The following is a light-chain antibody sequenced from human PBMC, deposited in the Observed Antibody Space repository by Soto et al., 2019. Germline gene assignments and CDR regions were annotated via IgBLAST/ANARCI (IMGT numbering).Light chain of an antibody. CDR1: QSVSSSY. J-gene: IGKJ3*01. V-gene: IGKV3-20*01. Sequence: EIVLTQSPGTLSLSPGERATLSCRASQSVSSSYLAGYQQKPGQAPRLLIYGASSRATGIPDRFSGSGSGTDLPLTISRLEPEDFAVYYCQQYGSSLFTFGPGTKVDIK. CDR3: QQYGSSLFT. CDR2: GAS.